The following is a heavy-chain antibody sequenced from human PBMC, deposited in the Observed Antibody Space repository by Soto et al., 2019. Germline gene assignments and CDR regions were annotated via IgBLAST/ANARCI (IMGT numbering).Heavy chain of an antibody. V-gene: IGHV4-30-4*01. Sequence: QVQLQESGPGLVKPSQTLSLTCTVSGGSISSGDYYWSWIRQPPGKGLEWIGYIYYSGSTYYNPPIKSRVTISVDTSKNQFSLKLSSVTAADTAVYYCARANYYYGPRPGEFDPWGQGTLVTVSS. D-gene: IGHD3-16*01. J-gene: IGHJ5*02. CDR3: ARANYYYGPRPGEFDP. CDR1: GGSISSGDYY. CDR2: IYYSGST.